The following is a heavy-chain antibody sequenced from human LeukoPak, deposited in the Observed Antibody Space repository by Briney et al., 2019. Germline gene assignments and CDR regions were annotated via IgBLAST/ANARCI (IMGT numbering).Heavy chain of an antibody. D-gene: IGHD3-3*01. Sequence: PGGSLRLSCAASGFTSSRYSMNWVRQAPGKGLEWVSSISSGSSYIYYAGSVKGRFTISRDNAKNSLYLQMNSLRAEDTAVYYCARDQGFSYYFYYMDVWGKGTTVTVSS. CDR3: ARDQGFSYYFYYMDV. CDR2: ISSGSSYI. V-gene: IGHV3-21*01. J-gene: IGHJ6*03. CDR1: GFTSSRYS.